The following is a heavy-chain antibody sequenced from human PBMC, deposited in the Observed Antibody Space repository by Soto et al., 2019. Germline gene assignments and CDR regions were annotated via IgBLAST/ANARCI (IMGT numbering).Heavy chain of an antibody. D-gene: IGHD6-6*01. CDR3: AREGPRPYYYYGMDV. CDR2: ISTYNGDA. V-gene: IGHV1-18*01. J-gene: IGHJ6*01. CDR1: GYTFSTSG. Sequence: QAQLEQSGAEVKKPGASVKVSCKSSGYTFSTSGISWVRQAPGQGLEWMGWISTYNGDANYAQRFQGRVTMTTDTSTSTTFMELWSLRSDDTAVYYCAREGPRPYYYYGMDVW.